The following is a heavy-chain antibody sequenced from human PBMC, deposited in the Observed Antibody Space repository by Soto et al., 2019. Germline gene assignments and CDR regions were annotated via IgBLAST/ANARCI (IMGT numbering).Heavy chain of an antibody. CDR3: ARVSTYYFDY. J-gene: IGHJ4*02. D-gene: IGHD1-1*01. V-gene: IGHV6-1*01. CDR1: GYSVSSDGAS. CDR2: TYYMSKWYN. Sequence: SQTRALTCASSGYSVSSDGASWNWISQSPSRGLEWLGRTYYMSKWYNDYAVSVKSRITINPGTSKNQFSLQLNSVTPEDTAVYYCARVSTYYFDYWGQGTLVTVPQ.